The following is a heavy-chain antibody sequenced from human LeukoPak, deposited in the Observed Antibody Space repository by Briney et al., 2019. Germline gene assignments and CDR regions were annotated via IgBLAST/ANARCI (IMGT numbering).Heavy chain of an antibody. CDR3: ARGPLDYGSL. V-gene: IGHV1-2*02. D-gene: IGHD6-13*01. CDR2: INPNSGGT. CDR1: GYTFTAYY. J-gene: IGHJ4*02. Sequence: ASVKVSCKASGYTFTAYYIHWVRQAPGQGLEWMGWINPNSGGTNFTQKFQGRVTMTRETSITTAYMELSRLRSDDTAVYYCARGPLDYGSLWGQGTLVTVSS.